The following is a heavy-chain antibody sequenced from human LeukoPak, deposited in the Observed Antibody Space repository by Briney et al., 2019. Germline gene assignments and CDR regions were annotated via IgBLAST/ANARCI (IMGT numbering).Heavy chain of an antibody. D-gene: IGHD3-3*01. V-gene: IGHV3-23*01. J-gene: IGHJ4*02. Sequence: GGSLRLSCAASGFTFSSYAMSWVRQAPGKGLEWVSAISGSGGSTYYADSVKGRFTISRDNSKNTLYLQMNSLRAEDTAVYYCAKNAGFLEWLLYPWTYFDYRGQGTLVTVSS. CDR2: ISGSGGST. CDR3: AKNAGFLEWLLYPWTYFDY. CDR1: GFTFSSYA.